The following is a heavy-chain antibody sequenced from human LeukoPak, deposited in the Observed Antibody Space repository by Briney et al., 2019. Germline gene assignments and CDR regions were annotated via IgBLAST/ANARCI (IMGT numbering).Heavy chain of an antibody. J-gene: IGHJ6*02. CDR2: ISYDGSNK. CDR1: GFTFSSYW. CDR3: ARDLGRYCSGGSCYGMDV. D-gene: IGHD2-15*01. V-gene: IGHV3-30*03. Sequence: GGSLRLSCAASGFTFSSYWMSWVRQAPGKGLEWVAVISYDGSNKYYADSVKGRFTISRDNSKNTLYLQMNSLRAEDTAVYYCARDLGRYCSGGSCYGMDVWGQGTTVTVSS.